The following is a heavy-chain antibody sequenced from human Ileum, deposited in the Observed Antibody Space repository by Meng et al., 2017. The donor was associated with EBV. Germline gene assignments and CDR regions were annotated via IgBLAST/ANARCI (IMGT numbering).Heavy chain of an antibody. D-gene: IGHD1-26*01. CDR2: ISAYNGNT. Sequence: LVQFGAEMKKPGDSVKVSCKASGYTFSTYGISWLRQAPGQGLEWMGWISAYNGNTNYAQNLQGRVTMTTDTSTGTAYMEVRSLRSDDTAVYYCARAGNGGSYYFTYWGQGTLVTVSS. V-gene: IGHV1-18*01. CDR1: GYTFSTYG. J-gene: IGHJ4*02. CDR3: ARAGNGGSYYFTY.